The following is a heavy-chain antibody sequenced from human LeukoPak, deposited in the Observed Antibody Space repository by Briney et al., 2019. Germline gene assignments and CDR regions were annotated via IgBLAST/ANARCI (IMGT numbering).Heavy chain of an antibody. V-gene: IGHV3-7*01. J-gene: IGHJ4*02. CDR3: ARDPSTASAWFYFDL. Sequence: PGGSLRLSCAASGFTFGSNWMSWVRQAPGKGLEWVAHINQDGSVRYYVDSVKGRFTISRDNTKNSLYLQMNNLRVDDTAIYYSARDPSTASAWFYFDLWGQGTLVTVSS. CDR1: GFTFGSNW. CDR2: INQDGSVR. D-gene: IGHD6-19*01.